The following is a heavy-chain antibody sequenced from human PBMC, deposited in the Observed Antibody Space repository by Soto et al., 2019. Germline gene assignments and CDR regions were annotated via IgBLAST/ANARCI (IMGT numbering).Heavy chain of an antibody. CDR2: IIPIFGTA. V-gene: IGHV1-69*13. J-gene: IGHJ4*02. CDR1: GGTFSSYA. Sequence: AASVKVSFKASGGTFSSYAISWVRQAPGQGLEWMGGIIPIFGTANYAQKFQGRVTITADESTSTAYMELSSLRSEDTAVYYCAYCGMATTKRGRPYCIDYWGQGALVTVSS. CDR3: AYCGMATTKRGRPYCIDY. D-gene: IGHD2-21*01.